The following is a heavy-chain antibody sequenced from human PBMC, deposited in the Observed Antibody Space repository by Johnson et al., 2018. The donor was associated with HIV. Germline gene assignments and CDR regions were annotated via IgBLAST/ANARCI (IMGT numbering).Heavy chain of an antibody. J-gene: IGHJ3*02. CDR2: ITSDGSST. CDR1: GFTVSSNY. V-gene: IGHV3-74*01. D-gene: IGHD3-16*01. CDR3: ARDYGGGSAAFDI. Sequence: DVQLVESGGGLVQPGGSLRLSCAASGFTVSSNYMSWVRQAPGKGLEWVSRITSDGSSTSSADSVTGRFTISRDNAKNSLHLQMNSLGAEDTAVYYCARDYGGGSAAFDIWGQGTMVTVSS.